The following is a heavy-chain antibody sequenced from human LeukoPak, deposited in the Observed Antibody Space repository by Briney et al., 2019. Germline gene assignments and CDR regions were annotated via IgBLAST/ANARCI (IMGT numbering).Heavy chain of an antibody. J-gene: IGHJ4*02. CDR3: ARDPVFTIFGVVTPYYFDY. Sequence: ASVKVSCKASGYTFTSYYMHWVRQAPGQGLGWMGIINPSGGSTSYAQKFQGRVTMTRDTSTSTVYMELSSLRSEDTAVYYCARDPVFTIFGVVTPYYFDYWGQGTLVTVSS. V-gene: IGHV1-46*01. CDR1: GYTFTSYY. CDR2: INPSGGST. D-gene: IGHD3-3*01.